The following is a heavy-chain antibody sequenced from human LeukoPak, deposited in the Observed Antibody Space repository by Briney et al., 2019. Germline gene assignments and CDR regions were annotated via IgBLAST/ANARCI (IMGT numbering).Heavy chain of an antibody. CDR1: GFTFSSYA. CDR2: ISYDGSNK. D-gene: IGHD2-15*01. V-gene: IGHV3-30-3*01. CDR3: ASPRSDPWSGFDY. J-gene: IGHJ4*02. Sequence: PGRSLRLSCAASGFTFSSYAMHWVRQAPGKGLEWVAVISYDGSNKYYADSVKGRFTISRDNSKNTLYLQMNSLRAEDTAVYYCASPRSDPWSGFDYWGQGTLVTVSS.